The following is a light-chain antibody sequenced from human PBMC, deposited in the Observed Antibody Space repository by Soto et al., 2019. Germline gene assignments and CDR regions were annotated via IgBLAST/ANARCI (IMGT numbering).Light chain of an antibody. V-gene: IGLV2-11*01. Sequence: QSALTQPRSVSGSPGQSVTISCTGTSSDVGGYNYVSWYQQHPGKAPKVMIYDVNKRPSGVPVRFSGSKSGNTASLTISGLQAEDEADYYCCSHAGSYTYVFGTGTKVTVL. CDR2: DVN. J-gene: IGLJ1*01. CDR1: SSDVGGYNY. CDR3: CSHAGSYTYV.